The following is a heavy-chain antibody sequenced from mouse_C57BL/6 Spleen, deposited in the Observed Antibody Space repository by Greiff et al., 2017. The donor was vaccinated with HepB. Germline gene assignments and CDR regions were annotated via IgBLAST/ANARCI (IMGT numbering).Heavy chain of an antibody. CDR1: GYTFTSYW. CDR3: ARYYSKRYFDV. D-gene: IGHD2-5*01. V-gene: IGHV1-69*01. J-gene: IGHJ1*03. Sequence: QVQLQQPGAELVMPGASVKLSCKASGYTFTSYWMHWVKQRPGQGLEWIGEIDPSDSYTNYNQKFKGKSTLTVDKSSSTAYMQLSSLTSEDSAVYYCARYYSKRYFDVWGTGTTVTVSS. CDR2: IDPSDSYT.